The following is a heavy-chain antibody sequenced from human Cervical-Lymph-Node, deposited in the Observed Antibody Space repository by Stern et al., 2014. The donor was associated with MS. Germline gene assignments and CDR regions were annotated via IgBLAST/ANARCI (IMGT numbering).Heavy chain of an antibody. CDR2: FDPEHGET. J-gene: IGHJ6*02. D-gene: IGHD2-21*02. CDR1: GYTLSEIS. V-gene: IGHV1-24*01. Sequence: QVQLVQSGAEVKKPGASVKVSCKVSGYTLSEISMHWVRQAPGKGLEWMGGFDPEHGETRYAQKFQGIVTMAEDRSTDTAYMELSSLRSEDTAVYYCATHRGRVTYYYGMDVGGQGTTVTVSS. CDR3: ATHRGRVTYYYGMDV.